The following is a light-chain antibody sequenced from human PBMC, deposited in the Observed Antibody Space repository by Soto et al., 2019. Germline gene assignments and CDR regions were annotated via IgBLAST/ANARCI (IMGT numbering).Light chain of an antibody. CDR2: EVT. J-gene: IGLJ2*01. V-gene: IGLV2-8*01. CDR1: SSDVGGYNY. Sequence: QSVLTQPPSASGSPGQSVTISCTGTSSDVGGYNYVSWYQHHPGKAPKLMIYEVTKRPSGVPDRFSGSKSGNTASLTVSGLQAEDEAHYYRSSFTSKSTLIFGGGTKVTVL. CDR3: SSFTSKSTLI.